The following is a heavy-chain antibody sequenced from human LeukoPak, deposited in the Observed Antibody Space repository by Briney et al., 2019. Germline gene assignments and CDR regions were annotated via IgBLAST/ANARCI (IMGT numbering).Heavy chain of an antibody. J-gene: IGHJ4*02. CDR1: GGSISSSSYY. CDR2: IYYSGST. Sequence: SETLSLTCTVSGGSISSSSYYWGWIRQPPGKGLEWIGSIYYSGSTYYNPSLKSRVTISVDTSKNQFSLKLSSVTAADTAVYYCATPWRQFDWLPQSQTRYFDYWGQGTLVTVSS. V-gene: IGHV4-39*01. D-gene: IGHD3-9*01. CDR3: ATPWRQFDWLPQSQTRYFDY.